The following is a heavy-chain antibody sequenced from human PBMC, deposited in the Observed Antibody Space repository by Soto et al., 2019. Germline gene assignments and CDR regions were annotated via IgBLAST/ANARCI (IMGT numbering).Heavy chain of an antibody. V-gene: IGHV1-3*05. CDR1: GYTFTGYA. D-gene: IGHD6-19*01. Sequence: QVQLVQSGAEEKKPGASVKVSCKASGYTFTGYAMHWVRQAPGQRLEWMGWINAGNGNTKYSQKFQARVTITRDTSASTAYMELSSLRSEDTAVYYSARAVAVPADFDYWGQGTLVTVSS. CDR2: INAGNGNT. J-gene: IGHJ4*02. CDR3: ARAVAVPADFDY.